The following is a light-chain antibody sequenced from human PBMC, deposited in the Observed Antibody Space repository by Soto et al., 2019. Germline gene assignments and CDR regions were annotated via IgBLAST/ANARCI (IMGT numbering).Light chain of an antibody. Sequence: DIQMTQSPDSLSASVGDRVTIACRPSQSITNHLNWYQQKSGRAPRLLIFGASNLQTGVPPRFSGRGFGTNFTLTLSSLQPEDFASYYCQQSYTTPPTFGPGNQGGYQ. CDR3: QQSYTTPPT. CDR2: GAS. V-gene: IGKV1-39*01. J-gene: IGKJ3*01. CDR1: QSITNH.